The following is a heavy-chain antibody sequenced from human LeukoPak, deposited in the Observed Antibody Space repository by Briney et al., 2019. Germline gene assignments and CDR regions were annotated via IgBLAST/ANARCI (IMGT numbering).Heavy chain of an antibody. J-gene: IGHJ4*02. Sequence: GGSLRLSCAASGFTFDDYAMSWVRQAPGKGLEWVSAISGSGGSTYYADSVKGRFTISRDNSKNTLYLQMNSLRAEDTAVYYCAKGKSGYYLLYFDYWGQGTLVTVSS. D-gene: IGHD3-22*01. CDR1: GFTFDDYA. CDR2: ISGSGGST. V-gene: IGHV3-23*01. CDR3: AKGKSGYYLLYFDY.